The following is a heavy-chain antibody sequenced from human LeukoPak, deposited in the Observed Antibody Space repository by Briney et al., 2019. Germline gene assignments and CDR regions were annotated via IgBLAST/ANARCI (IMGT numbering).Heavy chain of an antibody. CDR3: ARGDSYSDFDY. CDR2: ISYDGSNK. V-gene: IGHV3-30-3*01. D-gene: IGHD6-13*01. CDR1: GFTFSSYA. J-gene: IGHJ4*02. Sequence: GGSLRLSCAASGFTFSSYAMHWVRQAPGKGLEWVAVISYDGSNKYYADSVKGRFTISRGNSKNTLYLQMNSLRAEDTAVYYCARGDSYSDFDYWGQGTLVTVSS.